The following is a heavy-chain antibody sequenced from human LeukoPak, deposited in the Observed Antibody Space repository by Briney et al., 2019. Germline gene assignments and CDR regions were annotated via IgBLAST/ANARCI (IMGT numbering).Heavy chain of an antibody. CDR2: IYPGDSDT. V-gene: IGHV5-51*01. J-gene: IGHJ4*02. Sequence: GESLKISCKGSGYSFTSYWIGWVRQMPGKGLEWMGIIYPGDSDTRYSPSFQGQVTISADKSISTAYLQWSSLKASDIAMYYCARGGYGDYAAGYFDYWGQGTLVTVSS. D-gene: IGHD4-17*01. CDR3: ARGGYGDYAAGYFDY. CDR1: GYSFTSYW.